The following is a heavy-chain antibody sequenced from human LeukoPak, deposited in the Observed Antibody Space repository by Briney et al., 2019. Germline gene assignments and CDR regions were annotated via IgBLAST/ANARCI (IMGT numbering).Heavy chain of an antibody. CDR2: ISGSGGST. V-gene: IGHV3-23*01. Sequence: PGGSLRLSCAASGFTFSSYAMSWVRQAPGKGLEWVSAISGSGGSTYYADSVKGRFTISRDNSKNTLYLQMNSLRAEDTAVYYCARSSRLLHDYYYYYYYMDVWGKGTTVTVSS. CDR3: ARSSRLLHDYYYYYYYMDV. CDR1: GFTFSSYA. J-gene: IGHJ6*03. D-gene: IGHD2-15*01.